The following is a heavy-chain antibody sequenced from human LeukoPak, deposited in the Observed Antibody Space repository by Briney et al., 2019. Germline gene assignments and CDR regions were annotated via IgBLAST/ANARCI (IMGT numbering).Heavy chain of an antibody. V-gene: IGHV4-59*01. D-gene: IGHD6-19*01. CDR3: ARVGVWYSSGWPRGWFDP. Sequence: PSETLSLTCTVSGGSISSYYWSWIRQPPGKGLEWIGYIYYSGSTNYNPSLKSRVTISVDTSKNQFSLKLSSVTAADTAVYYCARVGVWYSSGWPRGWFDPWGQGTLVTVSS. CDR2: IYYSGST. J-gene: IGHJ5*02. CDR1: GGSISSYY.